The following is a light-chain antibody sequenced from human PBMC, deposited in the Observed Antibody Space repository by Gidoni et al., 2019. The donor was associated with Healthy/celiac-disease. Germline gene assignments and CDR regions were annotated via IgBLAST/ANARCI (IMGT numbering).Light chain of an antibody. CDR3: AAWDDSLSALV. J-gene: IGLJ2*01. Sequence: QSVLTQPPSASGTPGQRVTISCSGSSSNIGSNYVSWYQQLPVTAPKLLIYRNNPRPSGVPDRFSGSKSGTSASLAISGLRSEDEADYYCAAWDDSLSALVFGGGTKLTVL. CDR2: RNN. V-gene: IGLV1-47*01. CDR1: SSNIGSNY.